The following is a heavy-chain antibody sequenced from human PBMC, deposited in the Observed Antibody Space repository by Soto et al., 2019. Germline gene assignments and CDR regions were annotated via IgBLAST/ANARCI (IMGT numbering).Heavy chain of an antibody. Sequence: QVQLQQWGAGLLKPSETLSLTCAVYGGSFSGYYWSWIRQPPGQGLEWIGEINHSGSTHYNPSLRSRVTISVDTSKNQFSLTLSSVTAADTAVYYCAITGGSDYDLLTGEYYYYGMDVWGQGTTVTVSS. V-gene: IGHV4-34*01. J-gene: IGHJ6*02. CDR2: INHSGST. CDR1: GGSFSGYY. D-gene: IGHD3-9*01. CDR3: AITGGSDYDLLTGEYYYYGMDV.